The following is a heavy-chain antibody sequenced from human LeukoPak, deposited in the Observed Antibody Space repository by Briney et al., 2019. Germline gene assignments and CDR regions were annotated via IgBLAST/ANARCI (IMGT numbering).Heavy chain of an antibody. D-gene: IGHD1-7*01. Sequence: SETLSLTCTVSGGSISSGGYYWSWIRQHPGKGLEWIGYIYYSGSTYYNPSLKSRVTISVDTSKNQFSLKLSSVTAADTAVYYCARHRTIWDAFDIWGQGTMVTVSS. CDR2: IYYSGST. CDR1: GGSISSGGYY. CDR3: ARHRTIWDAFDI. J-gene: IGHJ3*02. V-gene: IGHV4-31*03.